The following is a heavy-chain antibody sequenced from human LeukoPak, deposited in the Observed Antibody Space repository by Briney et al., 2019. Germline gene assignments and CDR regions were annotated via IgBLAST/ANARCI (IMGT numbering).Heavy chain of an antibody. Sequence: TSETLSLTCAVYGGSFSGYYWSWIRQPPGKGLEWIGEINHSGSTNYNPSLKSRVTISVDTSKNQFSLKLSSVTAADTAVYYCARTGYSNYFDYWGQGTLVTVSS. V-gene: IGHV4-34*01. J-gene: IGHJ4*02. CDR2: INHSGST. CDR1: GGSFSGYY. CDR3: ARTGYSNYFDY. D-gene: IGHD4-11*01.